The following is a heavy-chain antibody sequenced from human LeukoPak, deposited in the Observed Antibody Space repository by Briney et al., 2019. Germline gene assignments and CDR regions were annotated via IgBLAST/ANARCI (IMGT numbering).Heavy chain of an antibody. CDR2: ISGSGGST. CDR1: GFTFSSYA. V-gene: IGHV3-23*01. J-gene: IGHJ4*02. Sequence: PGGSLRLSCAASGFTFSSYAMSWVRQAPGKALEWVSAISGSGGSTYYADSVKGRFTISRDNSQNTLYLQMNSLRAEDTDIYYCAIEGFLKDFDFWGQGTLVTVSS. CDR3: AIEGFLKDFDF. D-gene: IGHD3-10*01.